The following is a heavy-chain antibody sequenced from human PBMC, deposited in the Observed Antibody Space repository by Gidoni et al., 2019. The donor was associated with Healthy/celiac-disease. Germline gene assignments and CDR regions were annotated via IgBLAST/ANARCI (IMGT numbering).Heavy chain of an antibody. CDR2: ISYDGSNK. CDR3: AKDRPNIVGATGGLDY. D-gene: IGHD1-26*01. J-gene: IGHJ4*02. CDR1: GFTFRRYG. V-gene: IGHV3-30*18. Sequence: QVQLVESGGGVVQPGRSLRLSCAAAGFTFRRYGMHWVRQAPGKGLEWVAVISYDGSNKYYADSVKGRFTISRDNSKNTLYLQMNSLRAEDTAVYYCAKDRPNIVGATGGLDYWGQGTLVTVSS.